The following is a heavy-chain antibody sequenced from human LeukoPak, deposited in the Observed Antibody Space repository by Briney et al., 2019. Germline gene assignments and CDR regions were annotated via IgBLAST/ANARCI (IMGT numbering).Heavy chain of an antibody. CDR2: IWYDGSNI. Sequence: GRSLRLSCAASGFTFSSYGMHWVRQAPGKGLEWVAVIWYDGSNIYYADSVKGRFTISRDNSKNTLYLQMNSLRAEDTAVYYCAKDLYYDSSGPFDYWGQGTLVTVSS. D-gene: IGHD3-22*01. J-gene: IGHJ4*02. CDR1: GFTFSSYG. CDR3: AKDLYYDSSGPFDY. V-gene: IGHV3-33*06.